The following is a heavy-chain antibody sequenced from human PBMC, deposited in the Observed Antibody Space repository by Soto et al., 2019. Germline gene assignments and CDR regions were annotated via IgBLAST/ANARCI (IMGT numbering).Heavy chain of an antibody. V-gene: IGHV1-2*02. CDR2: INPNSGGT. CDR1: GYTFTGYY. D-gene: IGHD3-22*01. CDR3: ARVRTDYYDSSGYYFDI. Sequence: ASVEVSCKASGYTFTGYYIHWVRQAPGQGLEWMGWINPNSGGTNYAQKFQGRVTMTRDTSISTAYMELSRLRSEDTAVYYCARVRTDYYDSSGYYFDIWGQGTMVTVSS. J-gene: IGHJ3*02.